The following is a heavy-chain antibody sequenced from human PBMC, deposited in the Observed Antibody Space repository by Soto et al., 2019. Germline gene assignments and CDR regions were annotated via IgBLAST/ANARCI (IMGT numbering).Heavy chain of an antibody. Sequence: EVQLLESGGGLVQPGGSLRLSCAASGFTFSSYAMSWVRQAPGKGLEWVSAISGSGGSTYYADSVKGRFTISRDNSKNTLYRKRNSRRAEDTALYYCGGGSSSGWYGGAKSSHHGGKGTLVPVSS. J-gene: IGHJ1*01. CDR2: ISGSGGST. V-gene: IGHV3-23*01. D-gene: IGHD6-19*01. CDR3: GGGSSSGWYGGAKSSHH. CDR1: GFTFSSYA.